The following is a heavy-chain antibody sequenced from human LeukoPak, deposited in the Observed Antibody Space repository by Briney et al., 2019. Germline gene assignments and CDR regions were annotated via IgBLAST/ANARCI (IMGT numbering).Heavy chain of an antibody. Sequence: ASVKVSCKVSGYTLTELSMHWVRQAPGKGLEWMGGFDPEDGDTIYAQKFQGRVTMTEDTSTDTAYMELSSLRSEDTAVYYCATDGGYYWNYCFDYWGQGTLVTVSS. J-gene: IGHJ4*02. D-gene: IGHD1-1*01. CDR2: FDPEDGDT. CDR1: GYTLTELS. V-gene: IGHV1-24*01. CDR3: ATDGGYYWNYCFDY.